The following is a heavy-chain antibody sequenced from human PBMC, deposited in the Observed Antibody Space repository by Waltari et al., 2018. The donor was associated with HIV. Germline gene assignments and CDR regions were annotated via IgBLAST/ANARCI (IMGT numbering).Heavy chain of an antibody. Sequence: EVQLVESGGGLVKPGGSLRVSCAASGFTLSDYDMNWVRQAPGKGWGGGASISRGSRYIYHAESVEGRFTISRDNAKNSLYRQMSSLRAEDTAVYYCARDRKSNSFTFDLWGRGTLVTVSS. CDR3: ARDRKSNSFTFDL. CDR1: GFTLSDYD. J-gene: IGHJ3*01. CDR2: ISRGSRYI. D-gene: IGHD4-4*01. V-gene: IGHV3-21*01.